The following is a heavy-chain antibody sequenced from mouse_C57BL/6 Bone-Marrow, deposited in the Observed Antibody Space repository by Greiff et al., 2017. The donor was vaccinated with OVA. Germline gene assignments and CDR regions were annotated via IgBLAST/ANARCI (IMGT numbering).Heavy chain of an antibody. J-gene: IGHJ1*03. CDR2: IYPGSGST. CDR1: GYTFTSYW. D-gene: IGHD1-1*01. CDR3: ARENYGSSYDWYFDV. V-gene: IGHV1-55*01. Sequence: QVQLQQPGAELVKPGASVKMSCKASGYTFTSYWITWVKQRPGQGLEWIGDIYPGSGSTNYNEKFKSKATLTVDTSSSTAYMQLSSLTSEDSAVYYCARENYGSSYDWYFDVWGTVTTVTVSS.